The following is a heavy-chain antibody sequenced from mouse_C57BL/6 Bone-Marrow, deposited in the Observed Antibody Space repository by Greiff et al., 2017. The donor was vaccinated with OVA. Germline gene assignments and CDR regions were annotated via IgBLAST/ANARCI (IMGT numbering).Heavy chain of an antibody. Sequence: EVQVVESGGDLVKPGGSLKLSCAASGFTFSSYGMSWVRQTPDKRLEWVATISSGGSYTYYPDSVKGRFTISRDNAKHTLYLQLSSLKSEDTAMYYCARPNITTVVAPPYYAMDYWGQGTSVTVSS. CDR1: GFTFSSYG. CDR2: ISSGGSYT. CDR3: ARPNITTVVAPPYYAMDY. V-gene: IGHV5-6*01. J-gene: IGHJ4*01. D-gene: IGHD1-1*01.